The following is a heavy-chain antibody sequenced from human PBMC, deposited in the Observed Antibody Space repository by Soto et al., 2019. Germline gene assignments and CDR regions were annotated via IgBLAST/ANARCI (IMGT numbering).Heavy chain of an antibody. CDR3: ARGPGYYFDY. J-gene: IGHJ4*02. V-gene: IGHV3-64*01. CDR1: GFTFSSYA. CDR2: ISSNGGST. Sequence: EVQLVESGGGLVQPGGSLRLSCAASGFTFSSYAMHWVRQAPAKGLEYVSAISSNGGSTYYANSVKGRFTISRDNSKXTLXXXMGSLRAEDMAVYYCARGPGYYFDYWGQGTLVTVSS.